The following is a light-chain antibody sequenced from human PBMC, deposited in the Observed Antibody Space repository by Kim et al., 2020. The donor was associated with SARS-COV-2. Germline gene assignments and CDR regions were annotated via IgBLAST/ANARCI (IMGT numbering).Light chain of an antibody. CDR3: QQYDTSPWT. Sequence: EIVLTQSPGTLSLSPGERATLSCRASQSVSSNYLAWYQQKPGQAPRLLMYGASSRATGIPDRFSGSGSGTDFTLTISRLEPEDFAVYYCQQYDTSPWTFGQGTKLEI. CDR1: QSVSSNY. CDR2: GAS. J-gene: IGKJ1*01. V-gene: IGKV3-20*01.